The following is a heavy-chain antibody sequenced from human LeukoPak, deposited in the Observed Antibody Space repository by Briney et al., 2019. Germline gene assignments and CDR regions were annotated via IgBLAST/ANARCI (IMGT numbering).Heavy chain of an antibody. V-gene: IGHV4-34*01. J-gene: IGHJ6*03. D-gene: IGHD3-10*01. Sequence: SETLSLTCAVYGGSFSGYYWSWIRQPPGKGLEWIGEINHSGSTNYNPSLKSRVTISVDTSKNQFSLKLSSVTAADTAVYYCAREQYYGSGSYWAKNYYYYYMDVWGKGTTVTVSS. CDR1: GGSFSGYY. CDR2: INHSGST. CDR3: AREQYYGSGSYWAKNYYYYYMDV.